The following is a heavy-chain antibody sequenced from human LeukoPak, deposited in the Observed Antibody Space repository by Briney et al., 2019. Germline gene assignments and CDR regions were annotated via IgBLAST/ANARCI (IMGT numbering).Heavy chain of an antibody. D-gene: IGHD2-2*01. V-gene: IGHV1-2*04. CDR2: INPNSGGT. CDR3: ARRGPLGYCSSTSCKYYFDY. Sequence: ASVKVSCKASGCTFTGYYMHWVRQAPGQGLEWMGWINPNSGGTNYAQKFQGWVTMTRDTSISTAYMELSRLRSDDTAVYYCARRGPLGYCSSTSCKYYFDYWGQGTLVTVSS. J-gene: IGHJ4*02. CDR1: GCTFTGYY.